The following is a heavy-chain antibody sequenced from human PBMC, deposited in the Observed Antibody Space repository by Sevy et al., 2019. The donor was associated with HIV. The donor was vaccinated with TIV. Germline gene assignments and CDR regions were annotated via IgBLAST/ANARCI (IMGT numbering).Heavy chain of an antibody. CDR3: ARDRPYYYGSGSSGVGAFDI. CDR2: IYYSGST. J-gene: IGHJ3*02. CDR1: GGSVSSGSYY. V-gene: IGHV4-61*01. Sequence: SETLSLTCTVSGGSVSSGSYYWSWIRQPPGKGLECIGYIYYSGSTNYNPSLKSRVTISVDTSKNQFSLKLSSVTAADTAVYYCARDRPYYYGSGSSGVGAFDIWGQRTMVTVS. D-gene: IGHD3-10*01.